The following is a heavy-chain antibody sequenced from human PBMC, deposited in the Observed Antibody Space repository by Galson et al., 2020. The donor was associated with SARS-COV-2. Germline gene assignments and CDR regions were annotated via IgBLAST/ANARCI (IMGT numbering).Heavy chain of an antibody. V-gene: IGHV3-30*18. D-gene: IGHD3-22*01. CDR2: ISYDGSNK. J-gene: IGHJ4*02. Sequence: GGSLRLSCAASGFTFSSYGMHWVRQAPGKGLEWVAVISYDGSNKYYADSVKGRFTISRDNSKNTLYLQMNSLRAEDTAVYYCAKPYRGYYDSSGYYYEGIFDYWGQGTLVTVSS. CDR1: GFTFSSYG. CDR3: AKPYRGYYDSSGYYYEGIFDY.